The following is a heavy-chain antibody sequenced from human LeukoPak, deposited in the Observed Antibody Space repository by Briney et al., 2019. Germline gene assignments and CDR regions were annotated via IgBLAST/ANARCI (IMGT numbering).Heavy chain of an antibody. D-gene: IGHD3-10*01. CDR3: ARDSGSGRTFDY. Sequence: SETLSLTCTVSGGSISSYYWSWIRQPPGKGLEWIGYIYYSGSTNCNPSLKSRVTISVDTSKNQFSLKLSSVTVADTAVYYCARDSGSGRTFDYWGQGTLVTVSS. V-gene: IGHV4-59*01. CDR1: GGSISSYY. J-gene: IGHJ4*02. CDR2: IYYSGST.